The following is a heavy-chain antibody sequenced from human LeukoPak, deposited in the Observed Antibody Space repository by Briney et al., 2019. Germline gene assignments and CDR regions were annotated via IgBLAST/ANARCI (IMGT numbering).Heavy chain of an antibody. D-gene: IGHD6-6*01. J-gene: IGHJ4*02. CDR3: AADSPLLESSIDY. Sequence: TAGRSLRLSCAASGFTFSNAWMSWVRQAPGKGLEWVGRIKIKADGGTTDYAAPVKGRFTISRDDSKNTLYLQMNSLKTEDTAVYYCAADSPLLESSIDYWGQGTLVTVSS. V-gene: IGHV3-15*01. CDR1: GFTFSNAW. CDR2: IKIKADGGTT.